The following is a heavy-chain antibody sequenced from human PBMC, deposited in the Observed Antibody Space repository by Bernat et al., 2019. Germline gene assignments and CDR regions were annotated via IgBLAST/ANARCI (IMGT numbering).Heavy chain of an antibody. V-gene: IGHV5-10-1*03. J-gene: IGHJ5*02. CDR3: ARQGNSLNWFDP. CDR1: GYSFTSYW. D-gene: IGHD4-23*01. CDR2: IDPSDSYT. Sequence: EVQLVQSGAEVKKPGESLRISCKGSGYSFTSYWISWVRQMPGKGLEWMGRIDPSDSYTNYSPSFQGHVTISADKSISTAYLQWSSLKASDTAMYYRARQGNSLNWFDPWGQGTLVTVSS.